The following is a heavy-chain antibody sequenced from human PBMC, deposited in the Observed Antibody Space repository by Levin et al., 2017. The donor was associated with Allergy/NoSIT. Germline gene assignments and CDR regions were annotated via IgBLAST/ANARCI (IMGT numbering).Heavy chain of an antibody. CDR1: GGSFSGYY. Sequence: SQTLSLTCAVYGGSFSGYYWSWIRQPPGKGLEWIGEINHSGSTNYNPSLKSRVTISVDTSKNQFSLKLSSVTAADTAVYYCARATIFGVVYDYWGQGTLVTVSS. CDR3: ARATIFGVVYDY. D-gene: IGHD3-3*01. V-gene: IGHV4-34*01. CDR2: INHSGST. J-gene: IGHJ4*02.